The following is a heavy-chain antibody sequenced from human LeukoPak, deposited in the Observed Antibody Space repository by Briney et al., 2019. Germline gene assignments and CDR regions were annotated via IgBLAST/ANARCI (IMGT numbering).Heavy chain of an antibody. V-gene: IGHV4-30-2*01. CDR2: IYHSGST. CDR3: ARGSAEGDFDY. D-gene: IGHD6-13*01. CDR1: GGSISSGGYY. Sequence: PSQTLSLTCTVSGGSISSGGYYWSWIRQPPGKGLEWIGYIYHSGSTYYNPSLKSRVTISVDRSKNQFSLKLSSVTAADTAVYYCARGSAEGDFDYWGQGTLVTVSS. J-gene: IGHJ4*02.